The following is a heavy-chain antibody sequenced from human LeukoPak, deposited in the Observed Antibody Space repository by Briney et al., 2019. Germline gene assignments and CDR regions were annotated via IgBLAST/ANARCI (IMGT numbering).Heavy chain of an antibody. CDR2: IYYSGST. J-gene: IGHJ5*02. Sequence: KPSETLSLTCTVSGGSISSSSYYWGWIRQPPGKGLEWIGSIYYSGSTYYNPSLKSRVTISVDTSKNQFSLKLSSVTAADTAVYYCARRRVRYLDWSPWGQGTLVTVSS. CDR3: ARRRVRYLDWSP. D-gene: IGHD3-9*01. CDR1: GGSISSSSYY. V-gene: IGHV4-39*01.